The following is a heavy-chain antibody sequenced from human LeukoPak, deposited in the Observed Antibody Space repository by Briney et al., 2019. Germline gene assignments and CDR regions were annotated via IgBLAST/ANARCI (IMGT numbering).Heavy chain of an antibody. V-gene: IGHV4-30-2*01. Sequence: SETLSLTCAVSGGSISSGGDSWSWIRQPPGKGLEWIGYIYHSGSTYYNPSLKSRVTISVDRSKNQFSLKLSSVTAADTAVYYCARGRAAAAFNIWGQGTMVTVSS. D-gene: IGHD2-2*01. CDR3: ARGRAAAAFNI. CDR1: GGSISSGGDS. J-gene: IGHJ3*02. CDR2: IYHSGST.